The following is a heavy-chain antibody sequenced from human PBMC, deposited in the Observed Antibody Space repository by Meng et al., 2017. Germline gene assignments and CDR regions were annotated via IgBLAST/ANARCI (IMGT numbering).Heavy chain of an antibody. V-gene: IGHV1-46*01. D-gene: IGHD3-16*01. J-gene: IGHJ2*01. CDR1: GGTFSSYA. Sequence: QVQLVQSGAEVKKPGSSVKVSCKASGGTFSSYAISWVRQAPGQGLEWMGIINPSGGSTSYAQKFQGRVTMTRDTSTSTVYMELSSLRSEDTAVYYCARGVVWYFDLWGRGTLVTVSS. CDR2: INPSGGST. CDR3: ARGVVWYFDL.